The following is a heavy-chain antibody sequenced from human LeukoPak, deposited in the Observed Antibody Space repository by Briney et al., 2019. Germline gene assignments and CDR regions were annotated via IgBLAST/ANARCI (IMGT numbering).Heavy chain of an antibody. CDR1: GFTFSSYA. V-gene: IGHV3-30-3*01. Sequence: GRSLRLSCAASGFTFSSYAMHWVRQAPGKGLEWVAVISYDGSNKYYADSVKGRFTISRDNSKNTLSLQMNSLRAEDTAVYFCAKEPHYDSSGYYYSDSWGQGTLVTVSS. CDR2: ISYDGSNK. CDR3: AKEPHYDSSGYYYSDS. D-gene: IGHD3-22*01. J-gene: IGHJ4*02.